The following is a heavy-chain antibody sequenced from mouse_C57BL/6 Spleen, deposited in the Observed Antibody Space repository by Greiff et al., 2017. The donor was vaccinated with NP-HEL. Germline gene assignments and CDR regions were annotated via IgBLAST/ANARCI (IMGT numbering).Heavy chain of an antibody. CDR3: ARTDSSGIPYYAMDY. D-gene: IGHD3-2*02. CDR1: GYTFTRYW. CDR2: IDPSDSYT. J-gene: IGHJ4*01. V-gene: IGHV1-59*01. Sequence: QVQLQQPGAELVRPGTSVKLSCKASGYTFTRYWMHWVKQRPGQGLEWIGVIDPSDSYTNYNQKFKGKATLTVDTSSSTASMQLSSLTSEDSAVYYCARTDSSGIPYYAMDYWGQGTSVTVSS.